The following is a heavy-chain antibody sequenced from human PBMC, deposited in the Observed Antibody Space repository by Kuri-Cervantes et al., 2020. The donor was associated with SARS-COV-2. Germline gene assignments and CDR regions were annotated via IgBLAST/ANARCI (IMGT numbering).Heavy chain of an antibody. J-gene: IGHJ6*02. Sequence: SGHNLVNPPHAHTLTCSFSGVLLSTSGVGVGWIRQPPGKALEWLALIYWNDDKRYSPSLKSRLTITKDTSKNQVVLTMTNMDPVDTATYYCASIAARRVSYYYYGMDVWGQGTTVTVSS. CDR3: ASIAARRVSYYYYGMDV. V-gene: IGHV2-5*01. CDR1: GVLLSTSGVG. D-gene: IGHD6-6*01. CDR2: IYWNDDK.